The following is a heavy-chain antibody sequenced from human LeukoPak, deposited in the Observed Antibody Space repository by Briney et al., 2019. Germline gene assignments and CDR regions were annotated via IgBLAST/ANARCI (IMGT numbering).Heavy chain of an antibody. CDR1: GFTFSSYE. V-gene: IGHV3-48*03. Sequence: AGGSLRLSCAASGFTFSSYEMNWVRQAPGKGLEWVSYISSSGSTIYYADSVKGRFTISRDNAKNSLYLQMNSLRAEDTAVYYCARVSLAVYYYYGMDVWGKGTTVTVSS. CDR2: ISSSGSTI. CDR3: ARVSLAVYYYYGMDV. J-gene: IGHJ6*04. D-gene: IGHD6-19*01.